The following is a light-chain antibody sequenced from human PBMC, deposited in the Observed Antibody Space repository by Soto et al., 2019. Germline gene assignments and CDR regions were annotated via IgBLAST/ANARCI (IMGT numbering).Light chain of an antibody. Sequence: QSALTQPASVSGSPGQSITISCTGNSSDVGGYNYISWYQQHPGKAPKFIIYDVRNRPSGVSIRFSGSRSGNTASLTISGLQAEYEADYYCSSYTSSSTVIFGGGTKVTVL. CDR1: SSDVGGYNY. V-gene: IGLV2-14*01. J-gene: IGLJ2*01. CDR2: DVR. CDR3: SSYTSSSTVI.